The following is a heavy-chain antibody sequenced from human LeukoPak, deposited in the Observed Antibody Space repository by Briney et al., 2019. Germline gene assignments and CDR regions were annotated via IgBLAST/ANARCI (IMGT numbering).Heavy chain of an antibody. D-gene: IGHD3-10*01. Sequence: GGSLRLSCAASGFTFSSFAMNWVRQAPGKGLEWVSTISDSGGYTYSADSVKGRFTISRDNSMNTLYLQMNSLRVEDTAVYYCAKEQDSVRGYAFDIWGQGTMVTVSS. J-gene: IGHJ3*02. CDR1: GFTFSSFA. CDR2: ISDSGGYT. V-gene: IGHV3-23*01. CDR3: AKEQDSVRGYAFDI.